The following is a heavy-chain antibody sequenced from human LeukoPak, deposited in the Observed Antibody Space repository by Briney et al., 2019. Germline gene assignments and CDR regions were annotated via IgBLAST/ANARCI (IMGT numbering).Heavy chain of an antibody. J-gene: IGHJ6*03. CDR3: AKNVREADWYYYYMDV. V-gene: IGHV3-23*01. CDR1: GFTFSNYG. CDR2: ISDSGAGT. D-gene: IGHD3-9*01. Sequence: GTLRLSCAASGFTFSNYGMSWVRQAPGKGREWVSAISDSGAGTYYSDSVKGRFTNSRDNSKNTLYLHMKSLRAEDTAFYYCAKNVREADWYYYYMDVWGKGTTVTVSS.